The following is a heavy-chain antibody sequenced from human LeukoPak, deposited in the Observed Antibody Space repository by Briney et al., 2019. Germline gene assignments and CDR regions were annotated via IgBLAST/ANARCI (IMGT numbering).Heavy chain of an antibody. CDR1: GFTFDDYA. J-gene: IGHJ4*02. CDR3: AKPLIAVAGSYLNQDDYYFDY. Sequence: PGGSLRLSCAASGFTFDDYAMHWVRQAPGKGLEWVSGISWNTGNIGYADSVKGRFTISRDNSKNTLYLQMNSLRAEDTAVYYCAKPLIAVAGSYLNQDDYYFDYWGQGTLVTVSS. CDR2: ISWNTGNI. V-gene: IGHV3-9*01. D-gene: IGHD6-19*01.